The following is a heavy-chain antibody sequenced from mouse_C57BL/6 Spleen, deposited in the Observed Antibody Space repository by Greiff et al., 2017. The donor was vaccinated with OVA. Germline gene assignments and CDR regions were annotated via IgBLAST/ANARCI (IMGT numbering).Heavy chain of an antibody. Sequence: VQLQQSGPELVKPGASVKISCKASGYAFSSSWMNWVKQRPGKGLEWIGRIYPGDGDTNYNGKFKGKATLTADKSSSTAYMQLSSLTSEDSAVYFCARSSSNYPFDDWGQGTTLTVSS. V-gene: IGHV1-82*01. J-gene: IGHJ2*01. CDR3: ARSSSNYPFDD. CDR2: IYPGDGDT. CDR1: GYAFSSSW. D-gene: IGHD2-5*01.